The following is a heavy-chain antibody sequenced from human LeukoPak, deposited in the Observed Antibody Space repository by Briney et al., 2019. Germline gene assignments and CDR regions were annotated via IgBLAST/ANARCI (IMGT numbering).Heavy chain of an antibody. J-gene: IGHJ4*02. V-gene: IGHV3-9*01. D-gene: IGHD4/OR15-4a*01. Sequence: SLRLSCAASGFTFDDYAMHWVRQAPGKGLEWVSGISWDSGSIGYADSVKGRFTISRDNSKNTLYLQMNSLRTEDTAVYYCAQVSLSPFDYWGQGTLVTVSS. CDR1: GFTFDDYA. CDR3: AQVSLSPFDY. CDR2: ISWDSGSI.